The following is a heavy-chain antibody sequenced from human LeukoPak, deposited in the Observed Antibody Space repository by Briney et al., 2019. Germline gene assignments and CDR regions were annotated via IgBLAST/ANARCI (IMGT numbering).Heavy chain of an antibody. CDR2: TYYRSKWSN. Sequence: SQTLSLTCAISGDSVSSNLVTWNWIRQSPSRGLEWLGRTYYRSKWSNDYVISLEGRITINPDTSKNQFSLQVNSVTPKDTAVYYCARATGNSYDYWGQGTLVTVSS. J-gene: IGHJ4*02. CDR3: ARATGNSYDY. V-gene: IGHV6-1*01. CDR1: GDSVSSNLVT. D-gene: IGHD1-26*01.